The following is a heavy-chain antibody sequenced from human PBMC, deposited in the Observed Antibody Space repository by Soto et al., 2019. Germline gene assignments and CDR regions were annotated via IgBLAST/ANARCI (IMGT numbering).Heavy chain of an antibody. CDR1: GFTFDDYA. Sequence: GGSLRLSCAASGFTFDDYAMHWVRQAPGKGLEWVSGISWNSGSIGYADSVKGRFTISRDNAKNSLYLQMNSLRAEDTALYYCAKTAVAVNHDAMFDYWGQGTLVTVSS. CDR2: ISWNSGSI. V-gene: IGHV3-9*01. CDR3: AKTAVAVNHDAMFDY. D-gene: IGHD6-19*01. J-gene: IGHJ4*02.